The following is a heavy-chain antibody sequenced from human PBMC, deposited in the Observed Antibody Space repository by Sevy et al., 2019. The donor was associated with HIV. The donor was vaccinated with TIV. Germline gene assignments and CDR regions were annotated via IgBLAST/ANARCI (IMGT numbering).Heavy chain of an antibody. J-gene: IGHJ5*02. CDR3: ARMYSSSWYTRGWFDP. V-gene: IGHV2-70*01. D-gene: IGHD6-13*01. CDR1: GFSLSTSGMC. CDR2: IDWDDDK. Sequence: SGPTLVNPTQTLTLTCTFSGFSLSTSGMCVSWIRQPPGKALEWLALIDWDDDKYYSTSLKTRLTISKDTSKNQVVLTMTNMDPVDTATYYCARMYSSSWYTRGWFDPWGQGTLVTVSS.